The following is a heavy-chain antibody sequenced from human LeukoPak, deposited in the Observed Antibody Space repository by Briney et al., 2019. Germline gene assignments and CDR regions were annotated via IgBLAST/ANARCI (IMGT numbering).Heavy chain of an antibody. CDR3: ASLYGSGPNWFDP. Sequence: PGGSLRLSCAASGFTFNAYSMHWVRQAPGKGLEWVSYISSSSSTMYYADSVKGRFTISRDSAKNSLYLQMNSLRAEDTAVYYCASLYGSGPNWFDPWGQGTLVTVSS. V-gene: IGHV3-48*01. CDR2: ISSSSSTM. CDR1: GFTFNAYS. D-gene: IGHD3-10*01. J-gene: IGHJ5*02.